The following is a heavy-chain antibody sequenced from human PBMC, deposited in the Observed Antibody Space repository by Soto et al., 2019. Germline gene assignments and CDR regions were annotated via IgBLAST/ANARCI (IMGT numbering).Heavy chain of an antibody. J-gene: IGHJ1*01. V-gene: IGHV3-15*01. D-gene: IGHD4-17*01. CDR1: GFTFSNAW. CDR2: IKSKTDGGTT. Sequence: SLRLSCAASGFTFSNAWLSWVRQAPGKGLEWVGRIKSKTDGGTTDYAAPVKGRFTISRDDPKNTLYLQMNSLKTEDTAVYYCARVQVRYDDSHPEYFQHWGRGTLVTGSS. CDR3: ARVQVRYDDSHPEYFQH.